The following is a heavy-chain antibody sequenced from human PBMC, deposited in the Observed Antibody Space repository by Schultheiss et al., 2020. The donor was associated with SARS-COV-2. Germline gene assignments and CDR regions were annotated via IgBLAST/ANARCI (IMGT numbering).Heavy chain of an antibody. CDR1: GGSISSSNW. CDR2: IYYSGST. Sequence: SETLSLTCAVSGGSISSSNWWSWVRQPPGKGLEWIGYIYYSGSTYYNPTLKSRVTISVDTSKNQFSLKLSSVTAADTAVYYCARAAVRGSYYYGMDVWGQGTTVTVSS. D-gene: IGHD2-2*01. V-gene: IGHV4-4*02. CDR3: ARAAVRGSYYYGMDV. J-gene: IGHJ6*02.